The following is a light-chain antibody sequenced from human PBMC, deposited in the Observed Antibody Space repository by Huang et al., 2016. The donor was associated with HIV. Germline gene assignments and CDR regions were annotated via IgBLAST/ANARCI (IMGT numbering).Light chain of an antibody. CDR1: QSVRTDY. J-gene: IGKJ2*01. CDR3: QQYGGSLYT. Sequence: EIVLTQSPGTLSLSPGERVTLSCRASQSVRTDYLAWYQQRPGQAPRLLIYGSSSRATGIPERFSGSGSGTEFTLTISGLEPEDFAVYYCQQYGGSLYTFGQGTKLEIK. CDR2: GSS. V-gene: IGKV3-20*01.